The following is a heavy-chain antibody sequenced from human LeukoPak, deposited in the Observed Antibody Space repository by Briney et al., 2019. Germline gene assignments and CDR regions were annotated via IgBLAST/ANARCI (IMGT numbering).Heavy chain of an antibody. V-gene: IGHV4-38-2*02. CDR2: IYHSGST. D-gene: IGHD6-13*01. CDR1: GYSISSGYY. CDR3: ARDGVAAAGNWYFDL. J-gene: IGHJ2*01. Sequence: SETLSLTCTVSGYSISSGYYWGWIRQPPGKGLEWIGSIYHSGSTYYNPSLKSRVTISVDTSKNQFSLKLSSVTAADTAVYYCARDGVAAAGNWYFDLWGRGTLVTVSS.